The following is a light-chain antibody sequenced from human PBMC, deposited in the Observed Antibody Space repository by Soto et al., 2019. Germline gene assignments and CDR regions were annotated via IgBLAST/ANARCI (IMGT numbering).Light chain of an antibody. V-gene: IGKV3-15*01. CDR3: QQYNNWLLWT. CDR1: QSVSSN. J-gene: IGKJ1*01. Sequence: EIAMTQSPATLSVSPGERATLSCRASQSVSSNLAWYQQKPGQAPRLLIYGASTRATGIPARFSGSGSGTEFTLTISSLQSEDFAVYYCQQYNNWLLWTFGQGTKV. CDR2: GAS.